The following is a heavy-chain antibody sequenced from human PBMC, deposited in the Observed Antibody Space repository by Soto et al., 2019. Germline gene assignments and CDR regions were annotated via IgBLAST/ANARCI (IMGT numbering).Heavy chain of an antibody. CDR1: GYTFSSYE. CDR3: ARQDDFDV. CDR2: INVGNGNT. V-gene: IGHV1-3*01. Sequence: QVQLVQSGAEVKEPGASVKVSCKASGYTFSSYEMNWVRQAPGQRLEWMGWINVGNGNTAYSQKCQGRVTINRDTTVRRAYMEMRSLTYEDKVVYYYARQDDFDVWGQGTMFTVFS. J-gene: IGHJ3*01.